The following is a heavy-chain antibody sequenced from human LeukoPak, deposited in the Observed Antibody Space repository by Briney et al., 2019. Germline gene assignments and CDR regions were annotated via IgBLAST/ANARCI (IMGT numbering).Heavy chain of an antibody. CDR1: GLTFSSYW. CDR3: ARNFVGSITSDFDS. J-gene: IGHJ4*02. V-gene: IGHV3-74*01. Sequence: GGSLRLSCAASGLTFSSYWIHWVRQVPGKGLVLVSRIHGDGTITNYEDSVKGRFTISRDNARNTLYLLMHSLRAEDTAIYYCARNFVGSITSDFDSWGQGTQVTVSS. CDR2: IHGDGTIT. D-gene: IGHD1-26*01.